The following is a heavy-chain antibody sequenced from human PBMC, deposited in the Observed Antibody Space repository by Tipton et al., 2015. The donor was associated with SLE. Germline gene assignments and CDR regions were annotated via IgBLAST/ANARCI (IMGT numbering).Heavy chain of an antibody. Sequence: QLVQSGAEVKKPGASVKVSCKASGYTFTSYYMHWVRQAPGQGLEWMGGIIPIFGTANYAQKFQGRVTITADESTSTAYMELSSLRSEDTAVYYCARGILADYYYYGMDVWGQGTTVTVSS. CDR1: GYTFTSYY. CDR2: IIPIFGTA. J-gene: IGHJ6*02. CDR3: ARGILADYYYYGMDV. V-gene: IGHV1-69*13. D-gene: IGHD3-3*01.